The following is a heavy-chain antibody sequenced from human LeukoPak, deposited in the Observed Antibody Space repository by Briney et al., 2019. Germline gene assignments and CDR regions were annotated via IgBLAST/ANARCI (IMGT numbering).Heavy chain of an antibody. J-gene: IGHJ6*03. D-gene: IGHD5-18*01. CDR3: ARVGPFTAMAYYYYYYYMDV. CDR2: INDSGST. Sequence: PSETLSLTCAVYGESFSGYSWSWIRQPPGKGLEWIGEINDSGSTNYNPSLKSRVTISVDTSKSQFSLRLNSVTAADTAMYYCARVGPFTAMAYYYYYYYMDVWGKGTTVTISS. CDR1: GESFSGYS. V-gene: IGHV4-34*01.